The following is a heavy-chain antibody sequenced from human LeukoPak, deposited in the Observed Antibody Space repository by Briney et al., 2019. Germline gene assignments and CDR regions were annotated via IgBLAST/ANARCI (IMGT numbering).Heavy chain of an antibody. V-gene: IGHV3-21*01. CDR1: GFTFSSYS. D-gene: IGHD6-13*01. CDR3: ARRSELSIAAAGSRYYFDY. Sequence: GGSLRLSCAASGFTFSSYSMNWVRQAPGKGLEWVSSISSSSSYIYYTDSVKGRLTISRDNAKNSLYLQMNSLRAEDTAVYYCARRSELSIAAAGSRYYFDYWGQGTLVTVSS. J-gene: IGHJ4*02. CDR2: ISSSSSYI.